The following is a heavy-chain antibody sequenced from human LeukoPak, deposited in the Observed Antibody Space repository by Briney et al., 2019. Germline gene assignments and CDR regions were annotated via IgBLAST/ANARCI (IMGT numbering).Heavy chain of an antibody. Sequence: SETLSLTCTVSGGSITNYYWSWIRQSPGKGLEWIGFIYNTGRTNYNPSLQSRVTMSIDTYKNQFSLKLSSVTAADTAVYYCARQGELAIDYWGQGTLVTVSS. CDR1: GGSITNYY. J-gene: IGHJ4*02. D-gene: IGHD1-26*01. CDR2: IYNTGRT. V-gene: IGHV4-59*08. CDR3: ARQGELAIDY.